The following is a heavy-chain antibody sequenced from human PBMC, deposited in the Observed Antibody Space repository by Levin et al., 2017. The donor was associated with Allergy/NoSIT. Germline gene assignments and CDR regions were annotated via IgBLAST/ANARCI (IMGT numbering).Heavy chain of an antibody. CDR2: INHSGST. J-gene: IGHJ4*02. D-gene: IGHD5-18*01. V-gene: IGHV4-34*01. CDR1: GGSFSGYY. Sequence: SETLSLTCAVYGGSFSGYYWSWIRQPPGKGLEWIGEINHSGSTNYNPSLKSRVTISVDTSKNQFSLKLSSVTAADTAVYYCATSFQYSYGYHYWGQGTLVTVSS. CDR3: ATSFQYSYGYHY.